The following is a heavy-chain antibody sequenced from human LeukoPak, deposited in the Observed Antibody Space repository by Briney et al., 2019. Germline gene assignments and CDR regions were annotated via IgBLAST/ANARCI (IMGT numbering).Heavy chain of an antibody. Sequence: PGGSLRLSCAASGFTFSSYAMSWVRQAPGKGLEWVSGTSDSGGTTYYADSVKGRFTISRDNSKNTLYLQIDSLRAEDTAVYYCANHYYGNSGHLDYWGQGTLVTVSS. CDR3: ANHYYGNSGHLDY. CDR2: TSDSGGTT. J-gene: IGHJ4*02. CDR1: GFTFSSYA. V-gene: IGHV3-23*01. D-gene: IGHD3-22*01.